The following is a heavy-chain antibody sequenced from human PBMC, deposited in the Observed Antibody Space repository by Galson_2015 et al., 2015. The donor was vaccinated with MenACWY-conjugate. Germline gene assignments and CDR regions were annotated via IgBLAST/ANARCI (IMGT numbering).Heavy chain of an antibody. D-gene: IGHD3-10*01. CDR2: ISSSGSYT. V-gene: IGHV3-11*06. CDR1: GFSFSDFY. Sequence: SLRLSCAASGFSFSDFYMTWIRQAPGKGLEWIAYISSSGSYTKYGDSVKGRISISRDYVNNSLFLQMDSLKTEDTAVYYCVRSDHGDFAFFRHLGQGRLVTVSS. J-gene: IGHJ4*02. CDR3: VRSDHGDFAFFRH.